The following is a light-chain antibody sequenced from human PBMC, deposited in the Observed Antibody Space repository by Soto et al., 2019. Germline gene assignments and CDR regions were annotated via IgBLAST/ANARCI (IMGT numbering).Light chain of an antibody. CDR1: TSNIGSNY. Sequence: QSVLTQPPSASGTPGQRVTISCSGSTSNIGSNYVYWYQQLPGTAPKLLIYRYNQRPSGVPDRFSGSKSGTSASLAISGLRSEDEADYYCAAWDDRQIVVFGGGTKLTVL. CDR2: RYN. J-gene: IGLJ2*01. V-gene: IGLV1-47*01. CDR3: AAWDDRQIVV.